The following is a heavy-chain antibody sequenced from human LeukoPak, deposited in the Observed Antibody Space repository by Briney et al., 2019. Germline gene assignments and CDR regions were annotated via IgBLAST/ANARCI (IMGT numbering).Heavy chain of an antibody. CDR1: GYTFTNYW. J-gene: IGHJ3*02. CDR2: IYPGDSDT. Sequence: GESPMISCKGSGYTFTNYWIGWVLQMPGKGLEWMGIIYPGDSDTRYSPSFQGQVTISADKSISTAYLQWSSLKASDTAMYYCARTNSGSYIDASDISGHGTIGTLSS. D-gene: IGHD1-26*01. CDR3: ARTNSGSYIDASDI. V-gene: IGHV5-51*01.